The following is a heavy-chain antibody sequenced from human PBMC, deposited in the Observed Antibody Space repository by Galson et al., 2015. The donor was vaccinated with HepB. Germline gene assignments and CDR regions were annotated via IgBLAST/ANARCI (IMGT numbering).Heavy chain of an antibody. CDR1: GYTFSSYY. V-gene: IGHV1-46*01. CDR3: ARDKGTVAGYIGL. J-gene: IGHJ5*02. Sequence: SVKVSCKASGYTFSSYYLHWVRQAPGQGLEWMGIINPNSSSTSYAQKFQGRVTMTRDTSTSTVYIELRSLRSDDTAVYYCARDKGTVAGYIGLWGQGTLVTVSS. D-gene: IGHD6-19*01. CDR2: INPNSSST.